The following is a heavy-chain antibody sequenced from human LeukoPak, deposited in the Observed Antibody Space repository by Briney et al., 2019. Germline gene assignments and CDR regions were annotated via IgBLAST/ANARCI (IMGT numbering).Heavy chain of an antibody. V-gene: IGHV3-33*01. Sequence: GGSLRLSCAASGFTFSSYGMHWARQAPGKGLEWVAVIWYDGSNKYYADSVKGRFTISRDNSKNTLYLQMNSLRAEDTAVYYCLVATGEKGPYWGQGTLVTVSS. CDR1: GFTFSSYG. J-gene: IGHJ4*02. CDR3: LVATGEKGPY. CDR2: IWYDGSNK. D-gene: IGHD5-12*01.